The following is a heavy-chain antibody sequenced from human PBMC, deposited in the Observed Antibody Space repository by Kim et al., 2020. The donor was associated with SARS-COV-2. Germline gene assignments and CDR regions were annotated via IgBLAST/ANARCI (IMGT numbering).Heavy chain of an antibody. D-gene: IGHD3-16*01. CDR1: GFTFSSYA. CDR2: ISYDGSNK. J-gene: IGHJ6*03. Sequence: GGSLRLSCAASGFTFSSYAMHWVRQAPGKGLEWVAVISYDGSNKYYADSVKGRFTISRDNSKNTLYLQMNSLRAEDTAVYYCARDSNRGGLGVNYYYYYYMDVWGKGTTVTVSS. V-gene: IGHV3-30-3*01. CDR3: ARDSNRGGLGVNYYYYYYMDV.